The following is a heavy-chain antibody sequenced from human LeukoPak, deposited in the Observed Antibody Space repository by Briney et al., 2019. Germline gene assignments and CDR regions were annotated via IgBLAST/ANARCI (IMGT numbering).Heavy chain of an antibody. CDR2: ISRNGDST. J-gene: IGHJ4*02. Sequence: GGSLRLSCSASGFTFNYYAIHWVRQAPGKGLEYVSAISRNGDSTYYADSVKGRFTISRDNSKNTMYLQMNSLRAEDTALYYCAKEAVEYFDYWGQGDLVTVSS. CDR1: GFTFNYYA. CDR3: AKEAVEYFDY. V-gene: IGHV3-64*04.